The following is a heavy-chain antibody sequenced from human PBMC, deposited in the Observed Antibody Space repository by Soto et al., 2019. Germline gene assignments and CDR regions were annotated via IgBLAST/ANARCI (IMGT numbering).Heavy chain of an antibody. J-gene: IGHJ3*02. CDR2: ISNSGTTI. D-gene: IGHD2-15*01. Sequence: GGSLRLSCAASGFTFSSYEMNWVRQAPGKGLEWVSYISNSGTTIYYADSVRGRFAISRDNAKNSLYLQMRSLRAEDTAIYYFARQISYCSGTSCDAFDICGQGPLVTV. CDR1: GFTFSSYE. CDR3: ARQISYCSGTSCDAFDI. V-gene: IGHV3-48*03.